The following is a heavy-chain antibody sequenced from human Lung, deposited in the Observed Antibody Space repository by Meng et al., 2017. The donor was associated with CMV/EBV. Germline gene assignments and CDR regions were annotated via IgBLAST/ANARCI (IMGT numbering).Heavy chain of an antibody. J-gene: IGHJ4*02. Sequence: AXVXVSXXASGYTFINYGITWVRQAPGQGLEWMGWISPYNRNTNYAQRLQGRVTMTADTSTSTAYMELRSLRSDDTAVYYCARLDYSSSSCGYWGQGTLVXVSS. V-gene: IGHV1-18*01. D-gene: IGHD6-6*01. CDR1: GYTFINYG. CDR3: ARLDYSSSSCGY. CDR2: ISPYNRNT.